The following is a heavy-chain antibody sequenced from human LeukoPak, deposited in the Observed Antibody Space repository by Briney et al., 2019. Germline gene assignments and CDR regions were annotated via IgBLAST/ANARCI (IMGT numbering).Heavy chain of an antibody. CDR1: GLRFGSFW. J-gene: IGHJ4*02. Sequence: GGSLRLSCAVSGLRFGSFWMSWVRQAPGKGLEWVANINQDGSEKYFVDSVRGRFTISRDNSKNSLHLQMNTLKAEDTAVYYCARERDGRFFDYWGQGTLVTVSS. CDR2: INQDGSEK. V-gene: IGHV3-7*01. CDR3: ARERDGRFFDY. D-gene: IGHD5-24*01.